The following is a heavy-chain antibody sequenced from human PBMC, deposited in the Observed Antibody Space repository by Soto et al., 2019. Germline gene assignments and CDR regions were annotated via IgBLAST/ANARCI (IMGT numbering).Heavy chain of an antibody. D-gene: IGHD6-19*01. J-gene: IGHJ6*02. CDR3: ARAYSSGWGGMAV. CDR1: GYALTRYD. V-gene: IGHV1-18*01. Sequence: QAQVVQSGAEVKKPGAPVKVSCKAPGYALTRYDLSWVRQAPGKGLVWMGWINPYNRNTNYSQKFQGRVTMTKETAASTGYMELRSLSSDAPAVYYFARAYSSGWGGMAVWGHGTTVTVSS. CDR2: INPYNRNT.